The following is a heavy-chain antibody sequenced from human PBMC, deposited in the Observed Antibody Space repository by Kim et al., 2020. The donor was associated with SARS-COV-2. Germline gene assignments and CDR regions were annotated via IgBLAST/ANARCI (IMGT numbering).Heavy chain of an antibody. CDR2: IYYSGST. D-gene: IGHD3-22*01. V-gene: IGHV4-39*01. Sequence: SETLSLTCTVSGGSISSSSYYWGWIRQPPGKGLEWIGSIYYSGSTYYNPSLKSRVTISVDTSKNQFSLKLSSVTAADTAVYYCARQTLSLMIVVVVNAFDIWGQGTMVTVSS. CDR1: GGSISSSSYY. J-gene: IGHJ3*02. CDR3: ARQTLSLMIVVVVNAFDI.